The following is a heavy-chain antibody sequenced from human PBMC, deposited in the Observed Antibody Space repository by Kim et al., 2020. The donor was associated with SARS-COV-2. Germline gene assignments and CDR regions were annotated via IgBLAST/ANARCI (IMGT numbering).Heavy chain of an antibody. Sequence: GGSLRLSCAASGFTFSSYSMNWVRQAPGKGLEWVSSISSSSSYIYYADSVKGRFTISRDNAKNSLYLQMNSLRAEDTAVYYCASRYCSSTSCFPWGQGTLVTVSS. J-gene: IGHJ5*02. D-gene: IGHD2-2*01. CDR2: ISSSSSYI. CDR3: ASRYCSSTSCFP. CDR1: GFTFSSYS. V-gene: IGHV3-21*01.